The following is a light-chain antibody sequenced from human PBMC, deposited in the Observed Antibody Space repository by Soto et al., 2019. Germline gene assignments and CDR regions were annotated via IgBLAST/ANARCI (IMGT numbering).Light chain of an antibody. CDR3: ATWDDSLNAYV. CDR1: SSNIGAGYD. Sequence: QSVLTQPPSVSGAPGQRVTISCTGSSSNIGAGYDVHWYQQLPGTAPKLLIHSNNQRPSGVPDRFSGSKSGTSASLAISGLQSEDEADYYCATWDDSLNAYVFGTGTKLTVL. CDR2: SNN. V-gene: IGLV1-40*01. J-gene: IGLJ1*01.